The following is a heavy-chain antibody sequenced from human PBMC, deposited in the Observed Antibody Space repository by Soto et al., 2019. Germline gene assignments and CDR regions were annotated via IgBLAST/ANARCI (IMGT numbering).Heavy chain of an antibody. CDR3: ARGLLLWFGELFRYNWFDP. CDR1: GGSFSGYY. D-gene: IGHD3-10*01. V-gene: IGHV4-34*01. J-gene: IGHJ5*02. CDR2: INHSGST. Sequence: PSETLSLTCAVYGGSFSGYYWSWIRQPPGKGLEWIGEINHSGSTNYNPSLKSRVTISVDTSKNQFSLKLSSVTAADTAVYYCARGLLLWFGELFRYNWFDPWGQGTLVTSPQ.